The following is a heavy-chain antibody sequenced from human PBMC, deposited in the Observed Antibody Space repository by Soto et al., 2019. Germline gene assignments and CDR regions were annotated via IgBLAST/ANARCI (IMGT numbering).Heavy chain of an antibody. V-gene: IGHV3-30*18. CDR1: GFTFSSYG. J-gene: IGHJ6*02. Sequence: LRLSCAASGFTFSSYGMHWVRQAPGKGLEWVAVISYDGSNKYYADSVKGRFTISRDNSKNTLYLQMNSLRAEDTAVYYCAKDGGKAVAGTYYYYYYGMDVWGQGTTVTVSS. D-gene: IGHD6-19*01. CDR3: AKDGGKAVAGTYYYYYYGMDV. CDR2: ISYDGSNK.